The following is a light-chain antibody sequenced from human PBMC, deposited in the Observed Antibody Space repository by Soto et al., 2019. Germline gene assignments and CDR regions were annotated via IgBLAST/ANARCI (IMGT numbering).Light chain of an antibody. CDR1: QDISNY. J-gene: IGKJ5*01. Sequence: DIQMTQSPSSLSASVGDRVTITCQASQDISNYLNWYQQKPGKAPKLLIYDASNLETGVPSRCSGSGSGTDFTFTITSLQPEDIATYYCQQYKHLITFGQGTRLEIK. CDR3: QQYKHLIT. CDR2: DAS. V-gene: IGKV1-33*01.